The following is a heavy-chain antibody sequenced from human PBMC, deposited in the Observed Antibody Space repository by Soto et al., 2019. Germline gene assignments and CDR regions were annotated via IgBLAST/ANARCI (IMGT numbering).Heavy chain of an antibody. CDR1: GFTFSSYG. CDR3: AREPDDSSWTFDY. Sequence: QVLLVESGGGVVQPGRSLRLSCAASGFTFSSYGMHWVRQAPGKGLEWVAIIWYDGSTKYYADSVKGRFTISRDNSKNTMYLQMNSLRADDTAVYFCAREPDDSSWTFDYWGQGTLVTVSS. V-gene: IGHV3-33*01. D-gene: IGHD3-22*01. J-gene: IGHJ4*02. CDR2: IWYDGSTK.